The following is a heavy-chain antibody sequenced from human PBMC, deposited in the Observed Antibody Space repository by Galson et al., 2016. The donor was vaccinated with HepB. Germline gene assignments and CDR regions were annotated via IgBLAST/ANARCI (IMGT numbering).Heavy chain of an antibody. V-gene: IGHV3-53*01. J-gene: IGHJ6*02. CDR1: GFTVSSNY. CDR2: IYSGSST. Sequence: SLRLSCAASGFTVSSNYMSWVRQAPGKGLEWVSVIYSGSSTYYADSVKGRFTISRDDSKNTPYLQMNSLRAEDTAVYYCARERVTTVAPGGLTNYHGMDVWGQGTTVTVSS. CDR3: ARERVTTVAPGGLTNYHGMDV. D-gene: IGHD4-23*01.